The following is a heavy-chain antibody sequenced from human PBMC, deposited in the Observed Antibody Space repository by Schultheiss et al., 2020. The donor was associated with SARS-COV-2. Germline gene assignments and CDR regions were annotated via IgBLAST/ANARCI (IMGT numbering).Heavy chain of an antibody. CDR3: ARKYPVVGLEWSR. J-gene: IGHJ4*02. Sequence: SETLSLTCTVSGGSISSYYWSWIRQPAGKGLEWIGEISHGGSTNYNPSLKSRLTISLHTSTDQFSLKLSSVTAADTAVYYCARKYPVVGLEWSRWGQGTLVTVAS. CDR2: ISHGGST. V-gene: IGHV4-34*01. D-gene: IGHD3-3*01. CDR1: GGSISSYY.